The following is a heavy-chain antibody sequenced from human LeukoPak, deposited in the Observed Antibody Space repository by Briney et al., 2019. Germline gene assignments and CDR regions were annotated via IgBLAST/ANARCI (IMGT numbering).Heavy chain of an antibody. V-gene: IGHV4-39*07. J-gene: IGHJ4*02. Sequence: SETLSLTCTVSGGSISSSSYYWGWIRQPPGKGLIWIGSIYYSGSTYYNPSLKSRVTISVDTSKNQFSLKLSSVTAADMAVYYCAREVNYDYVWGSYPVPYWGQGTLVTVSS. CDR1: GGSISSSSYY. CDR3: AREVNYDYVWGSYPVPY. D-gene: IGHD3-16*02. CDR2: IYYSGST.